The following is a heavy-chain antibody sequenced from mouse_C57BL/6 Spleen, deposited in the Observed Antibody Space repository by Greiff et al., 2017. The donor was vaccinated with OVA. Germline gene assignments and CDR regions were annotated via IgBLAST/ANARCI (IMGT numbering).Heavy chain of an antibody. J-gene: IGHJ3*01. CDR2: IYPGSGNT. V-gene: IGHV1-76*01. D-gene: IGHD1-1*01. CDR1: GYTFTDYY. Sequence: VQLQQSGAELVRPGASVKLSCKASGYTFTDYYINWVKQRPGQGLEWIARIYPGSGNTYYTEKFKGKATLTAEKSSSTAYMQLSSLTSEDSAVYFGARPHYYGSSYGFAYWGQGTLVTVSA. CDR3: ARPHYYGSSYGFAY.